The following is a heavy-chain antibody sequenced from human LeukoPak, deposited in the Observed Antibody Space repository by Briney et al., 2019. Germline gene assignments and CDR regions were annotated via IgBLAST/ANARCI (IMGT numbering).Heavy chain of an antibody. J-gene: IGHJ3*02. Sequence: PGGSLRLSCAASGFTFSSYAMSWVRQAPGKGLEWVSAISGSGGSTYYADSVKGRFTISRDNSKNTLYLQMNSLRAEDTAVYYCAKSRGYCSSTSCQPDAFDIWGQGTMVTVSS. D-gene: IGHD2-2*03. CDR3: AKSRGYCSSTSCQPDAFDI. V-gene: IGHV3-23*01. CDR1: GFTFSSYA. CDR2: ISGSGGST.